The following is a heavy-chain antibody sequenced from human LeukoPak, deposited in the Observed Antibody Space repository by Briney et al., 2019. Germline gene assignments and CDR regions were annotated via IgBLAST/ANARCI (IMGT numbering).Heavy chain of an antibody. CDR1: GGSINSGGYY. J-gene: IGHJ4*02. CDR3: ARGLIAAREYYFDS. D-gene: IGHD6-6*01. Sequence: PSETLSLTCTVSGGSINSGGYYWSWIRQHPGKGLEWIGSIYYSGSTYYNPSLKSRVTISVDTSKNQFSLKLSSVTAAGTAVYYCARGLIAAREYYFDSWGQGTLVTVSA. V-gene: IGHV4-39*07. CDR2: IYYSGST.